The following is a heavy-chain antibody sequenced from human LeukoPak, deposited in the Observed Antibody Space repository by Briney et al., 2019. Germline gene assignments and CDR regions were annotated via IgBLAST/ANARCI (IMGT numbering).Heavy chain of an antibody. D-gene: IGHD6-6*01. CDR3: AKDLYHSSSSDLPENYFDY. V-gene: IGHV3-66*01. CDR1: GFTVSSNY. J-gene: IGHJ4*02. Sequence: QAGGSLRLSCAASGFTVSSNYMSWVRQAPGKGLEWVSVIYSGGSTYYADSVKGRFTISRDNSKNTLYLQMNSLRAEDTAVYYCAKDLYHSSSSDLPENYFDYWGQGTLVTVSS. CDR2: IYSGGST.